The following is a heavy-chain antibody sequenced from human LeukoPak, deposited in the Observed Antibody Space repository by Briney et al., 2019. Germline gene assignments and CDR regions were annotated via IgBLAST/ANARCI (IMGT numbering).Heavy chain of an antibody. D-gene: IGHD1-26*01. Sequence: GGSLRLSCAASGFTVSSNYMSWVRQAPGKGLEWVSAISGSGGSTYYADSVKGRFTISRDNSKNTLYLQMNSLRAEDTAVYYCAKDLSRIVGATPYFDYWGQGTLVTVSS. CDR1: GFTVSSNY. J-gene: IGHJ4*02. CDR2: ISGSGGST. V-gene: IGHV3-23*01. CDR3: AKDLSRIVGATPYFDY.